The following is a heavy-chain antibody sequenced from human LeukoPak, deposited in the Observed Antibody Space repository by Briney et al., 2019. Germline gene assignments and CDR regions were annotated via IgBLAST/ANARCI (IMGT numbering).Heavy chain of an antibody. D-gene: IGHD5-12*01. V-gene: IGHV1-69*05. CDR2: IIPIFGTA. CDR3: ASSANSGYDSGGLY. CDR1: GYSFSTYG. Sequence: SVKVSCKTSGYSFSTYGISWVRQAPGQGLEWMGGIIPIFGTANYAQKFQGRVTITTDESTSTAYMELSSLRSEDTAVYYCASSANSGYDSGGLYWGQGTLVTVSS. J-gene: IGHJ4*02.